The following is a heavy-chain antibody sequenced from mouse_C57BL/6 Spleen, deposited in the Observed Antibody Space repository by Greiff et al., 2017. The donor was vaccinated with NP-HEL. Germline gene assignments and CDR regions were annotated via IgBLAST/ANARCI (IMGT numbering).Heavy chain of an antibody. J-gene: IGHJ1*03. V-gene: IGHV1-72*01. CDR1: GYTFTSYW. CDR3: ARAGDGSSPYWYFDV. Sequence: QVQLQQPGAELVKPGASVKLSCKASGYTFTSYWMHWVKQRPGRGLEWIGRIDPNSGGTKYNEKFKSKAKLTVDKPSSTAYMQLSSLTSDDSAVYYCARAGDGSSPYWYFDVWGTGTTVTVSS. CDR2: IDPNSGGT. D-gene: IGHD1-1*01.